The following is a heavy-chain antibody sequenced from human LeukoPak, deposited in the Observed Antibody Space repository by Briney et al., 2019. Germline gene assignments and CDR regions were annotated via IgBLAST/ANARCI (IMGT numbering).Heavy chain of an antibody. D-gene: IGHD6-19*01. CDR1: GFSFSTYP. V-gene: IGHV3-23*01. CDR2: ISDSGDNK. J-gene: IGHJ6*03. CDR3: ARGPAVADFYQDYYMDV. Sequence: GGSLRLSCAASGFSFSTYPMSWVRQAPGKGLDWVSAISDSGDNKQYADSVKGRFTISRDNAKNILYLQMNSLRGEDTAVYYCARGPAVADFYQDYYMDVWGRGTTVTVSS.